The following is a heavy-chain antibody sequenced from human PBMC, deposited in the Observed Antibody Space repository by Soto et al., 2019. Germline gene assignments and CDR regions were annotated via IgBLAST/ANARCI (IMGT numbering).Heavy chain of an antibody. Sequence: QVQLVQSGAEVKKPGASVKVSCKASGYTFTSYDINWVRQAPGQGLEWMGWMNPNSGNTGYAQKFQGRVTMTRNTSISTAYMELSSLRSEDTAVYYCARGVGYSGYGLYYYYGMDVWGQGTTVTVSS. J-gene: IGHJ6*02. CDR3: ARGVGYSGYGLYYYYGMDV. D-gene: IGHD5-12*01. V-gene: IGHV1-8*01. CDR1: GYTFTSYD. CDR2: MNPNSGNT.